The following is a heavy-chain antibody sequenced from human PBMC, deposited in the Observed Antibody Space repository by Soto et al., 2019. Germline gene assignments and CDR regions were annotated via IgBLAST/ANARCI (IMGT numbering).Heavy chain of an antibody. J-gene: IGHJ5*02. CDR2: IIPIFGTA. Sequence: QVHLVQSGAEVQKPGSSVKVSCKASGGTFSSYAISWVRQAPGQGLEWMGGIIPIFGTANYAQKFQGRVTITADESTSTAYMELSRLRSEDTAGYYCASAGSSSSGGARWFDPWGQGNLFNVSS. V-gene: IGHV1-69*01. CDR1: GGTFSSYA. CDR3: ASAGSSSSGGARWFDP. D-gene: IGHD6-6*01.